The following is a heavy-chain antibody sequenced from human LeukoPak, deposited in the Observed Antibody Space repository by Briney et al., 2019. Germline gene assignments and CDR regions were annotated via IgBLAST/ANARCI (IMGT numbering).Heavy chain of an antibody. CDR3: AKGGSYQPIDY. J-gene: IGHJ4*02. D-gene: IGHD1-26*01. CDR1: GFTFDDYA. V-gene: IGHV3-9*01. Sequence: GGSLRLSCAASGFTFDDYAMHWVRQDPGKGLEWVSGISWNSGSIGYANSVKGRFTISRDNAKNSLYLQMNSLRAEDTALYYCAKGGSYQPIDYWGQGTLVTVSS. CDR2: ISWNSGSI.